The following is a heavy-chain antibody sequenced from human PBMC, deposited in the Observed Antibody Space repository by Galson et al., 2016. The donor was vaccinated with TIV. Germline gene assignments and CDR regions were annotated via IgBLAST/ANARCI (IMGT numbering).Heavy chain of an antibody. Sequence: SETLSLTCTVSGASISSSTSYWGWIRQPPGKALEWIGSIYFSGSTYDNPSLKSRVTISVDTSKNEFSLMLTSVTAADTGVYYCARREGSSAWTHRGYSYYGMDVWGQGTPVTVSS. D-gene: IGHD6-19*01. CDR3: ARREGSSAWTHRGYSYYGMDV. V-gene: IGHV4-39*01. CDR1: GASISSSTSY. J-gene: IGHJ6*02. CDR2: IYFSGST.